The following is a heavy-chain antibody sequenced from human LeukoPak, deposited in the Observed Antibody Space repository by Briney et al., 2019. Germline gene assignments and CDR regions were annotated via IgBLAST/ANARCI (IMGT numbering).Heavy chain of an antibody. Sequence: GESLKISCKGSGYSFTSYWIGWVRQMPGKGMEWMGMIYPDDSDTRYNPSFEGQVIISVDKSISTAYLQWSSLKASDTATYYCARHGHCTNGVCYSNYYYYMDVWGKGTTVTVSS. J-gene: IGHJ6*03. CDR1: GYSFTSYW. D-gene: IGHD2-8*01. CDR3: ARHGHCTNGVCYSNYYYYMDV. CDR2: IYPDDSDT. V-gene: IGHV5-51*01.